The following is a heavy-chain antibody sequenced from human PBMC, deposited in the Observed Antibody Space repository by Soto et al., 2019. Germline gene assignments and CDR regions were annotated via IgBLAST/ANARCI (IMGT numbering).Heavy chain of an antibody. V-gene: IGHV4-61*01. D-gene: IGHD3-22*01. CDR1: GGSVSSGSYY. CDR3: ARDPITMIDYYYYGMDV. CDR2: IYYSGST. J-gene: IGHJ6*02. Sequence: SETLSLTCTVSGGSVSSGSYYWSWIRQPPGKGLEWIGYIYYSGSTNYNPSLKSRVTISVDTSKNQFSLKLSSVTAADTAVYYCARDPITMIDYYYYGMDVWGQGTTVTVSS.